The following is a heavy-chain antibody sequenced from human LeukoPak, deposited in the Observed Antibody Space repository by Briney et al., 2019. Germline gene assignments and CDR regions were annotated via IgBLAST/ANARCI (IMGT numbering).Heavy chain of an antibody. CDR2: IKQDGSER. D-gene: IGHD1-26*01. CDR3: ARYGGSYYFDN. V-gene: IGHV3-7*01. CDR1: GFTFSNYW. J-gene: IGHJ4*02. Sequence: GGSLRLSCATSGFTFSNYWMSWVRQAPGKALEWVANIKQDGSERYYVDSVKGRFTISRDNAKNSLYLQVNSLRAEDTAVYYCARYGGSYYFDNWGQGTLVTVSS.